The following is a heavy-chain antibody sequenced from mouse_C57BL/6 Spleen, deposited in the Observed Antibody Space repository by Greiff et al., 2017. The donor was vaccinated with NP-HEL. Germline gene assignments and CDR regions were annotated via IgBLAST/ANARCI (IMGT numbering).Heavy chain of an antibody. J-gene: IGHJ4*01. CDR3: ARGDYYPYYYAMDY. CDR1: GYTFTSYW. Sequence: QVQLKQPGAELVKPGASVKLSCKASGYTFTSYWMHWVKQRPGQGLEWIGMIHPNSGSTNYNEKFKSKATLTVDKSSSTAYMQLSSLTSEDSAVYYCARGDYYPYYYAMDYWGQGTSVTVSS. CDR2: IHPNSGST. V-gene: IGHV1-64*01. D-gene: IGHD1-1*01.